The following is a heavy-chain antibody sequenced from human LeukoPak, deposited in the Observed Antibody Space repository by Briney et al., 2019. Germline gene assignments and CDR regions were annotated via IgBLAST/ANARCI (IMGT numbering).Heavy chain of an antibody. J-gene: IGHJ4*02. Sequence: GGSLRLSCAASGFTFSSYGMHWVRQAPGKGLEWVAVISYDGSNKYYADSVKGRFTISRDSSKNTLYLQMNSLRAEDTAVYYCAKDPGDSSGYYTFDYWGQGTLVTVSS. CDR1: GFTFSSYG. CDR3: AKDPGDSSGYYTFDY. CDR2: ISYDGSNK. V-gene: IGHV3-30*18. D-gene: IGHD3-22*01.